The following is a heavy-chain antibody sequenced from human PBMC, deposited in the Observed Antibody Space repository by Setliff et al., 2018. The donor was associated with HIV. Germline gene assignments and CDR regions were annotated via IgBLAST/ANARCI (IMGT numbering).Heavy chain of an antibody. CDR1: GFSFNNYV. Sequence: LRLSCAASGFSFNNYVMHWVRHAPGKGLEWVAVISYDGSDIYYADSVKGRFTISRENSKNTLYLQMNSLRPEDTAVYYCARVGGGATVFFDYWGQGTLVTVSS. CDR2: ISYDGSDI. D-gene: IGHD1-26*01. CDR3: ARVGGGATVFFDY. J-gene: IGHJ4*02. V-gene: IGHV3-30*04.